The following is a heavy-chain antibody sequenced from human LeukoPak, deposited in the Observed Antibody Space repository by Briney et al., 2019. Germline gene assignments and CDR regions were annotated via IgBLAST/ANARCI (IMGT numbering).Heavy chain of an antibody. J-gene: IGHJ4*02. D-gene: IGHD5-24*01. V-gene: IGHV3-30*18. CDR1: GFPFSSYG. CDR3: AKGDGYRAYYFDY. CDR2: LSYDGSNE. Sequence: PGGSLRLSCAASGFPFSSYGMHWVRQAPGKGLEWVAVLSYDGSNEYYADSVKGRFTISRDNSKNKLYLQMNSLRAEDTAVYYCAKGDGYRAYYFDYWGQGTLVTVPS.